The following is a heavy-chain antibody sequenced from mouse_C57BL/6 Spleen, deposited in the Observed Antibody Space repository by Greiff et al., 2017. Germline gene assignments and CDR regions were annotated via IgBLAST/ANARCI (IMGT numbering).Heavy chain of an antibody. CDR2: IYPGDGDT. J-gene: IGHJ3*01. CDR1: GYAFSSSW. Sequence: QVQLQQSGPELVKPGASVKISCTASGYAFSSSWMNWVKQRPGKGLEWIGRIYPGDGDTNYNGKFKGKATLTADKSSSTAYMQLSSLTSEDSAVYFCAKYDYDVPYWGQGTLVTVSA. D-gene: IGHD2-4*01. CDR3: AKYDYDVPY. V-gene: IGHV1-82*01.